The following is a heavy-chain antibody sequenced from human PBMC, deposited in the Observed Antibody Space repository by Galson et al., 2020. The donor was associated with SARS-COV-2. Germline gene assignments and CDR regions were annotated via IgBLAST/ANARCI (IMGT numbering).Heavy chain of an antibody. J-gene: IGHJ4*02. CDR1: GGSISSSSYY. Sequence: SETLSLTCTVSGGSISSSSYYWGWIRQPPGKGLEWIGYIYYSGSTNYNPSLKSRVTISVDTSKNQFSLKLSSVTAADTAVYYCARGFDYWGQGTLVTVSS. CDR3: ARGFDY. CDR2: IYYSGST. V-gene: IGHV4-61*05.